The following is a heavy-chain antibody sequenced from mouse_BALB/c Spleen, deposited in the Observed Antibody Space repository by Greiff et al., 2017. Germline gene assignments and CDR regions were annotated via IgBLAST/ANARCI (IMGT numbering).Heavy chain of an antibody. CDR1: GYSFTGYF. CDR3: ERTRVGNYDAMDY. D-gene: IGHD2-1*01. Sequence: EVQLQQSGPELVKPGASVKLSCKASGYSFTGYFMNWVTQSPGKSLEWIGRINPYNGDTFYNQKFKGKATLTVDKSSSTAHMELLSLTSEDSEVYYCERTRVGNYDAMDYWGQGTSVTVSS. V-gene: IGHV1-37*01. CDR2: INPYNGDT. J-gene: IGHJ4*01.